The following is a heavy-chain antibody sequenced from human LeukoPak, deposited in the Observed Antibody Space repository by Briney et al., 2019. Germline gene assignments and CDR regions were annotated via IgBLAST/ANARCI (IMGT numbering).Heavy chain of an antibody. V-gene: IGHV1-3*01. Sequence: ASVKVSCKASGYTFTSYAMHWVRQTPGQRLEWVGWINAGNGNTKYSQKFQGRVTITRDTSASTAYMELSSLRSEDTAVYYCARDSPPWASEEDPPFDPWGQGTLVTVSS. CDR3: ARDSPPWASEEDPPFDP. D-gene: IGHD3-3*01. CDR2: INAGNGNT. J-gene: IGHJ5*02. CDR1: GYTFTSYA.